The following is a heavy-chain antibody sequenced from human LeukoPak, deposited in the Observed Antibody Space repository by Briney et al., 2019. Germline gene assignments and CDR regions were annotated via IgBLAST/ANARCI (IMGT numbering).Heavy chain of an antibody. CDR2: ISSNGGST. D-gene: IGHD1-26*01. J-gene: IGHJ4*02. CDR3: ARSLVGATSGAHLDY. V-gene: IGHV3-64*01. CDR1: GFTFSSYA. Sequence: GGSLRLSCAASGFTFSSYAMHWVRQAPGKGLEYVSAISSNGGSTYYANSVKGRFTISRDNSKNTLYLQMGSLRAEDMAVYYCARSLVGATSGAHLDYWGQGTLVTVSS.